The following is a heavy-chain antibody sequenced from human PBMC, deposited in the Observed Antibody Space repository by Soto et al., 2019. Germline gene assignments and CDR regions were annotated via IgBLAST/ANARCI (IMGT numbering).Heavy chain of an antibody. J-gene: IGHJ4*02. D-gene: IGHD2-15*01. CDR2: ISGSGGST. Sequence: PGGSLRLSCAASGFTFSSYAMSWVRQAPGKGLEWVSAISGSGGSTYYADSVKGRFTISRDNSKNTLYLQMNSLRAEDTAVYYCAKEGGYCSGGSCYSKVTRRYFDYWGQGTLVTVSS. CDR1: GFTFSSYA. CDR3: AKEGGYCSGGSCYSKVTRRYFDY. V-gene: IGHV3-23*01.